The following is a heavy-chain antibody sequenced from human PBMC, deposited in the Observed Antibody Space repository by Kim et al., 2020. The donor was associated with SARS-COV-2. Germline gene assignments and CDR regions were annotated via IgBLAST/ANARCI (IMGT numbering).Heavy chain of an antibody. CDR3: ARASDDSSGYYPDFDY. CDR1: GGSISSYY. Sequence: SETLSLTCTVSGGSISSYYWSWIRQPPGKGLEWIGYIYYSGSTNYNPSLKSRVTISVDTSKNQFSLKLSSVTAADTAVYYCARASDDSSGYYPDFDYWGQGTLVTVSS. D-gene: IGHD3-22*01. V-gene: IGHV4-59*01. CDR2: IYYSGST. J-gene: IGHJ4*02.